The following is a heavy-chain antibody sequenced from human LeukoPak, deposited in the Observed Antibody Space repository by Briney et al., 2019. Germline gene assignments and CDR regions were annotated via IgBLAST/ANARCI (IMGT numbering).Heavy chain of an antibody. D-gene: IGHD3-22*01. CDR3: ARDGYYDSSGPLDY. CDR1: GFTFSSYW. CDR2: INTDGSST. J-gene: IGHJ4*02. V-gene: IGHV3-74*01. Sequence: GGSLRLSCAASGFTFSSYWMHWVRQAPGKGLVWVSRINTDGSSTSYADSVKGRFTISRDNSKNTLYLQMNSLRAEDTAVYYCARDGYYDSSGPLDYWGQGTLVTVSS.